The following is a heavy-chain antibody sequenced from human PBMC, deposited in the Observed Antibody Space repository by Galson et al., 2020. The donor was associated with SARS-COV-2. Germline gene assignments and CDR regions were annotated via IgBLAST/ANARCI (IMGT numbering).Heavy chain of an antibody. V-gene: IGHV4-38-2*02. J-gene: IGHJ3*01. CDR3: AREDYGGNFGFDAFNV. Sequence: SETLSLTCTVSGYSISSGYYWGWIRQPPGKGLEWIGSVYHSGSTSYSPSLKSRVTISVDTSKNQFSLKVTSVTAADTAVYYCAREDYGGNFGFDAFNVWGQGTIVAVSS. D-gene: IGHD4-17*01. CDR1: GYSISSGYY. CDR2: VYHSGST.